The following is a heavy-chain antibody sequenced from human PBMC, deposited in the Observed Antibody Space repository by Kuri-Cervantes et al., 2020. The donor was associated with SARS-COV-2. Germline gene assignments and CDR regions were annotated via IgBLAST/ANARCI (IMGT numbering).Heavy chain of an antibody. V-gene: IGHV1-18*01. J-gene: IGHJ4*02. CDR2: ISAYNGNT. CDR1: GYTFTSYA. CDR3: ARGHSALKRELLPFDY. D-gene: IGHD1-26*01. Sequence: ASVKVSCKASGYTFTSYAMHWVRQAPGQRLEWMGWISAYNGNTNYAQKLQGRVTMTTDTSTSTAYMELRSLRSDDTAVYYCARGHSALKRELLPFDYWGQGTLVTVSS.